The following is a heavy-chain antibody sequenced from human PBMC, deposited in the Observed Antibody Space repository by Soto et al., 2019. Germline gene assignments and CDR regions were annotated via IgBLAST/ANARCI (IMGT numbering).Heavy chain of an antibody. CDR1: GGSIYTGGFY. CDR3: ATSLVTSRTRVDS. D-gene: IGHD1-26*01. Sequence: QVQLQESGPGLVKPSQTLSLTCTVSGGSIYTGGFYWSWIRQLPGKGLEWLGYIYYTGSTQYTPSLKSRLTISTDPSDNQFSLRLTSVTAADTAVYYCATSLVTSRTRVDSWGQGTLVTVSS. CDR2: IYYTGST. V-gene: IGHV4-31*03. J-gene: IGHJ4*02.